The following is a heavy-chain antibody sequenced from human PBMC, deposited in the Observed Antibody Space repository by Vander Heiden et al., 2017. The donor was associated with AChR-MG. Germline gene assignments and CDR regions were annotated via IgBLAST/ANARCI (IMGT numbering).Heavy chain of an antibody. V-gene: IGHV3-30*18. Sequence: QVQLVESGGGVVQPGRSLRLSCAASGFPFSSYGMHWVRPAPGKGLEWVAVISYDGSNKYYADSVKGRFTISRDNSKNTLYLQMNSLRAEDTAVYYCAKIPNSGSRIDYWGQGTLVTVSS. CDR3: AKIPNSGSRIDY. CDR1: GFPFSSYG. CDR2: ISYDGSNK. D-gene: IGHD1-26*01. J-gene: IGHJ4*02.